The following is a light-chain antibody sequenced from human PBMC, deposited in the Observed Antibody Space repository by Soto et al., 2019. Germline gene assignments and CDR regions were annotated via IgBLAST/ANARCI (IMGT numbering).Light chain of an antibody. V-gene: IGLV2-14*03. CDR1: SSDVGAYIY. Sequence: QSALTQPASVSGSPGQSITISCGGTSSDVGAYIYVSWYQQFPGKAPKLILYENXXRXSRVXTPFSRSKSDTTASLTIHGLQPEEEADYYCSAYSDIDTKVFGTRTKVTV. CDR2: ENX. J-gene: IGLJ1*01. CDR3: SAYSDIDTKV.